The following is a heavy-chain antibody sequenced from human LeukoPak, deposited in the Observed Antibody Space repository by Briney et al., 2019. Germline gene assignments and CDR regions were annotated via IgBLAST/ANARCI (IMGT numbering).Heavy chain of an antibody. CDR1: GYTFTSYG. CDR3: ARDHGITIFGVVTEGDY. CDR2: ISAYNGNT. J-gene: IGHJ4*02. D-gene: IGHD3-3*01. V-gene: IGHV1-18*01. Sequence: ASVKVSCKASGYTFTSYGISWVRQAPGQGLEWMGWISAYNGNTNYAQKLQGRVTMTTDTSTSTAYMELRSLRSDDTAVYYCARDHGITIFGVVTEGDYWGQGTLVTVSS.